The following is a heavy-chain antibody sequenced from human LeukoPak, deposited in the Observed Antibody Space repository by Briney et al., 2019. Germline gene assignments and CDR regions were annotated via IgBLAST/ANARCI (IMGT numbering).Heavy chain of an antibody. D-gene: IGHD2-2*01. J-gene: IGHJ4*02. CDR1: GGSISSGSYY. CDR3: ARHGGREYQLLFKAPKKYYFDY. CDR2: IYTSGST. V-gene: IGHV4-61*02. Sequence: SETLSLTCTVSGGSISSGSYYWSWIRQPAGKGLEWIGRIYTSGSTNYNPSLKSRVTISVDTSKNQFSPKLSSVTAADTAVYYCARHGGREYQLLFKAPKKYYFDYWGQGTLVTVSS.